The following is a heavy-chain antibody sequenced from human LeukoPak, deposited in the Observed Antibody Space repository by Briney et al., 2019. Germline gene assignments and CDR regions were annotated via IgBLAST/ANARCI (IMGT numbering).Heavy chain of an antibody. Sequence: GGSLRLSCAASGIAFSNTAMNWARQSPGRGLEWVSAISGGGERAFYADSVKGRFTISRDNSKNMLYLQMNSLRADDTAIYYCAKDGGQYSSGPEFDPRGQGALVTVSS. D-gene: IGHD6-19*01. CDR1: GIAFSNTA. CDR2: ISGGGERA. J-gene: IGHJ5*02. V-gene: IGHV3-23*01. CDR3: AKDGGQYSSGPEFDP.